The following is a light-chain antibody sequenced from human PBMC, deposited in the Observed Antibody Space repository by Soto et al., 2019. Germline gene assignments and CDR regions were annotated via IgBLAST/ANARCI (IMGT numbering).Light chain of an antibody. J-gene: IGLJ1*01. CDR1: SSNIGNTF. Sequence: QAVLTQPPSVSAAPGRTVTISCSGTSSNIGNTFVSWYQQLPGTAPRLLIYDNNERPSGIPDRFSGAKSGTSATLGITGRQTGDEADYYCGAWDGGLSAFFFGTGTKLTVL. V-gene: IGLV1-51*01. CDR2: DNN. CDR3: GAWDGGLSAFF.